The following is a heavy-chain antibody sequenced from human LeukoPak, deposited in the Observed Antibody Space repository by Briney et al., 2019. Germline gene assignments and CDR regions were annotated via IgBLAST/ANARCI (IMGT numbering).Heavy chain of an antibody. D-gene: IGHD6-13*01. CDR1: GYTFTSYA. Sequence: ASVKVSCKASGYTFTSYAMHWVRQAPGQRLEWMGWINAGNGNAKYSQEFQGRVTITRDTSASTAYMELSSLRSEDMGVYYCARDDKYSSSWSTHAPWGQGTLVTVSS. J-gene: IGHJ5*02. V-gene: IGHV1-3*03. CDR2: INAGNGNA. CDR3: ARDDKYSSSWSTHAP.